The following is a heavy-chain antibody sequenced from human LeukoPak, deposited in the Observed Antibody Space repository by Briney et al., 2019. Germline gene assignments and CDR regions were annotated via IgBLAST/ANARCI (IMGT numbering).Heavy chain of an antibody. CDR1: GYSISSGYY. J-gene: IGHJ4*02. Sequence: SETLSLACTVSGYSISSGYYWGWIRQSPGEGLEWIGSVYHSGSTYYNPSLKSRVTISVDTSKNQFSLKLSSVTAADTAVYYCARLVARFMVRGAIDYWGQGTLVTVSS. V-gene: IGHV4-38-2*02. CDR3: ARLVARFMVRGAIDY. D-gene: IGHD3-10*01. CDR2: VYHSGST.